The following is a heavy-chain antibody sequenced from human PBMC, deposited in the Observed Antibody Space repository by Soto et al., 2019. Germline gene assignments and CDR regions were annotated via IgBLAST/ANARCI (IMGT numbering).Heavy chain of an antibody. D-gene: IGHD5-18*01. V-gene: IGHV3-15*07. CDR2: IKSKTDGGTT. CDR1: GFTFSNAW. Sequence: PGGSLRLSCAASGFTFSNAWMNWVRQAPGKGLEWVGRIKSKTDGGTTDYAAPVKGRFTISRDDSKNTLYLQMNSLKTEDTAVYYCTTGTGYSYGYGYYYGMDVWGQGTTVTVSS. J-gene: IGHJ6*02. CDR3: TTGTGYSYGYGYYYGMDV.